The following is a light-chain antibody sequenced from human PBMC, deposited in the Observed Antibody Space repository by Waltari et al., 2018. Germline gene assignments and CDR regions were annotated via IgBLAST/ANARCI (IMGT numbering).Light chain of an antibody. CDR3: AAWDESLKGWV. V-gene: IGLV1-44*01. CDR1: SSNIGSNT. Sequence: QSVLIQPPSASGTPGQRVTISCFGSSSNIGSNTVDWYQAVPGTAPKLLRHGTDQRPSGVPDRFSGSMSGASGSLAIRGLQPEDETDYYCAAWDESLKGWVFGGGTRLTVL. J-gene: IGLJ3*02. CDR2: GTD.